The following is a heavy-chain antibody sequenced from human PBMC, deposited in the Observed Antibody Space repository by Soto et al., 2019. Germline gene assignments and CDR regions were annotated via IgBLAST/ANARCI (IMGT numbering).Heavy chain of an antibody. CDR2: IWYDGSNK. Sequence: GGSLRLSCAASGFTFSSYGMHWVRQAPGKGLEWVAVIWYDGSNKDYADSVKGRFTISRDNSKNTLYLQMNSLRAEDTAVYYCARARSPSIAAAGDYWGQGTLVTVSS. J-gene: IGHJ4*02. CDR1: GFTFSSYG. CDR3: ARARSPSIAAAGDY. V-gene: IGHV3-33*01. D-gene: IGHD6-13*01.